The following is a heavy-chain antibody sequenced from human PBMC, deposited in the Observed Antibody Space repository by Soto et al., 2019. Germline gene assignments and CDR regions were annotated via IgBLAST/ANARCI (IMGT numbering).Heavy chain of an antibody. V-gene: IGHV1-46*01. D-gene: IGHD3-10*01. CDR2: INPSGGST. Sequence: QVQLVQSGAEVKKPGASVKVSCKASGYTFTSYYMHWVRQAPGQGLEWMGIINPSGGSTSYAQKFQGRVTMTRDTSTSTVYMELSSLRSEDTAVYYCARSYGSRSYFSWFDPWGQGTLVTVSS. CDR1: GYTFTSYY. J-gene: IGHJ5*02. CDR3: ARSYGSRSYFSWFDP.